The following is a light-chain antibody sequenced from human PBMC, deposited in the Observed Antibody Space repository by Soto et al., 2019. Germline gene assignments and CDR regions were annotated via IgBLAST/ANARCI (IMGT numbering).Light chain of an antibody. CDR1: SSDVGGYNY. Sequence: QSALTQPRSVSGSPGRSVTISCTGTSSDVGGYNYVSWYQQHPGKAPKLMIYDVSQRPSGVPDRFSGSKSGNTASLTISGLQDEDEADYYCCSYAGSHFLFGGGTKVTVL. CDR2: DVS. V-gene: IGLV2-11*01. J-gene: IGLJ2*01. CDR3: CSYAGSHFL.